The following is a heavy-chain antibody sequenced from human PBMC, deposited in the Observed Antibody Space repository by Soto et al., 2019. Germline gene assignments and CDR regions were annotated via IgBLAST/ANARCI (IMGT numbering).Heavy chain of an antibody. CDR2: ISGSGGST. CDR1: GFTFSSYA. V-gene: IGHV3-23*01. CDR3: ASAAREYYYYGMDD. J-gene: IGHJ6*02. Sequence: EVQLLESGGGLVQPGGSLRLSCAASGFTFSSYAMNWVRQAPGKGLEWVSAISGSGGSTYYADSVKGRFTISRDNSKNTLYLQLNSLRAEDTAVYYCASAAREYYYYGMDDWGQGTTVTVSS.